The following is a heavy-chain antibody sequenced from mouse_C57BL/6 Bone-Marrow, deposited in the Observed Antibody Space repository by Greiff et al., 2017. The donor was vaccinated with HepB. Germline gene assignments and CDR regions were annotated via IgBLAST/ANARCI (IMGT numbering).Heavy chain of an antibody. J-gene: IGHJ4*01. Sequence: VQLQQPGAELVMPGASVKLSCKASGYTFTSYWMHWVKQRPGQGLEWIGEIDPSDSDTNYNQKFKGKSTLTVDKSSSTAYMQLSSLTSEDSAVYYCARDFPYYYGSSYDYAMDYCGQGTSVTVFS. CDR1: GYTFTSYW. V-gene: IGHV1-69*01. CDR2: IDPSDSDT. CDR3: ARDFPYYYGSSYDYAMDY. D-gene: IGHD1-1*01.